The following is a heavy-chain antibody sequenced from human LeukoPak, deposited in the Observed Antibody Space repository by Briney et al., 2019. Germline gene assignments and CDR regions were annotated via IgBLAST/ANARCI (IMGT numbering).Heavy chain of an antibody. CDR1: GFTFSSYE. V-gene: IGHV3-48*03. CDR3: ARGSSPYYYDSSGYSDY. J-gene: IGHJ4*02. CDR2: ISSSGSTI. Sequence: GGSLRLSXAASGFTFSSYEMNWVCQAPGKGLEWVSYISSSGSTIYYADSVKGRFTISRDNAKNSLYLQMNSLRAEDTAVYYCARGSSPYYYDSSGYSDYWGQGTLVTVSS. D-gene: IGHD3-22*01.